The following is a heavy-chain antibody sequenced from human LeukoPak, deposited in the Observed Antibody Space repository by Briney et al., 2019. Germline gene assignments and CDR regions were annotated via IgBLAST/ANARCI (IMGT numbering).Heavy chain of an antibody. CDR1: GFTFSSSA. Sequence: GGSLRLSCAASGFTFSSSAMHWVRQAPGKGLEWVAVISYDGSNKYYADSVKGRFTISRDNSKNTLYLQMNSLRAEDTAVYYCAKNYYDSSGNNWFDPWGQGTLVTVSS. V-gene: IGHV3-30*18. D-gene: IGHD3-22*01. CDR3: AKNYYDSSGNNWFDP. CDR2: ISYDGSNK. J-gene: IGHJ5*02.